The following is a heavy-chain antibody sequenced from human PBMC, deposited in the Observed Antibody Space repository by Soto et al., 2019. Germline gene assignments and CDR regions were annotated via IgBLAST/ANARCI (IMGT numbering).Heavy chain of an antibody. CDR2: ISNSGAST. Sequence: PSETLSLTCTVSGGSPGSYYWSWVRQAPGKGLEWVSAISNSGASTYSADSVKGRFTISRDNSKNTLYLQMNSLRAEDTAVYYCAKGPTIFGVSISYSFYYGLDVWGQGTTVTVSS. D-gene: IGHD3-3*01. J-gene: IGHJ6*02. CDR1: GGSPGSYY. CDR3: AKGPTIFGVSISYSFYYGLDV. V-gene: IGHV3-23*01.